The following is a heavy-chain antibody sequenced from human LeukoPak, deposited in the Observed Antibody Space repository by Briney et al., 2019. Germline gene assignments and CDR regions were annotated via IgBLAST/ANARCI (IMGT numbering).Heavy chain of an antibody. V-gene: IGHV3-30-3*01. D-gene: IGHD3-10*01. Sequence: GGSLRLSCAASGFTFSSYAMHWVRQAPGKGLEWVAVISYDGSNKYYADSVKGRFTISRDNSKNTLYLQMNSLRAEDTAVYYCASPMVRGANWGQGTLVTVSS. CDR1: GFTFSSYA. J-gene: IGHJ4*02. CDR3: ASPMVRGAN. CDR2: ISYDGSNK.